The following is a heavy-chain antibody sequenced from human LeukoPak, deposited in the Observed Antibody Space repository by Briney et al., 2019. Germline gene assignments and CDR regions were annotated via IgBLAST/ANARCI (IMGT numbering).Heavy chain of an antibody. V-gene: IGHV4-4*02. Sequence: PGGSLRLSCAASGFTFSSYGMSWVRQAPGKGLEWIGEIHHSGTTNYNPSLKSRVTISVDESKNQFSLKLTSLTAADTAVYYCARNVSATMTTGPWGQGTLSPSPQ. CDR3: ARNVSATMTTGP. J-gene: IGHJ5*02. D-gene: IGHD4-17*01. CDR1: GFTFSSYG. CDR2: IHHSGTT.